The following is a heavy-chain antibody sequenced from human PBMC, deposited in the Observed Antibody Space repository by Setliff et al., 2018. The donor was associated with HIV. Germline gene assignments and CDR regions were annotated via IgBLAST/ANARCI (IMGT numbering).Heavy chain of an antibody. D-gene: IGHD2-15*01. CDR2: IYHSGST. CDR1: GGSISSSNW. J-gene: IGHJ6*03. Sequence: NPSETLSLTCAVSGGSISSSNWWSWVRQPPGKGLEWLVEIYHSGSTNYNPSLKSRVTISIDKSKNQFSLKVSSVTAADTAVYYCAREVAILYYYYMDVWGKGTTVTVSS. CDR3: AREVAILYYYYMDV. V-gene: IGHV4-4*02.